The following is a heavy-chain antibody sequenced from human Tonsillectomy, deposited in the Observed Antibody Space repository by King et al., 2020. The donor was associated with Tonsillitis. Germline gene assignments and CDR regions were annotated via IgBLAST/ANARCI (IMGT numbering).Heavy chain of an antibody. CDR2: ISDDGTNI. CDR1: GFTFTSYS. CDR3: ARDLYYYDSTGYFDY. J-gene: IGHJ4*02. D-gene: IGHD3-22*01. V-gene: IGHV3-30*03. Sequence: VQLVESGGGVVQPGRSLRLSCAASGFTFTSYSMHWVRQAPGKELEWVAVISDDGTNIYYADSVKGRFTISRDNSKNTLYLQMNSLRAEDTAVYYCARDLYYYDSTGYFDYWGQGTLVAVSS.